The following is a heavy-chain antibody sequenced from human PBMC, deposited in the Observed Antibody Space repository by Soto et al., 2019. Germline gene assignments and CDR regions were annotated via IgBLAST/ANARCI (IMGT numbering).Heavy chain of an antibody. Sequence: QVQLQESGPGLVKPSQTLSLTRTVSGGSINTVNYFWSWIRQSPDKGLEWIGNIYNGGTTYNNPSLTSRVTMSVDTSTNQFSLKLSSVSAADTAVYYCARGPSGDKVDYWGQGTLVTVSA. V-gene: IGHV4-30-4*01. CDR1: GGSINTVNYF. CDR3: ARGPSGDKVDY. D-gene: IGHD7-27*01. J-gene: IGHJ4*02. CDR2: IYNGGTT.